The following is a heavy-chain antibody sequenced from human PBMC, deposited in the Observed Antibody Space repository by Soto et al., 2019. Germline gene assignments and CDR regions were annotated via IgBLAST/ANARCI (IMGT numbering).Heavy chain of an antibody. V-gene: IGHV4-59*01. Sequence: PSETLSLTCTVSGGSISSYYWSWIRQPPGKGLEWIGYIYYSGSTNYNPSLKSRVTISVDTSKNQFSLKLSSVTAADTAVYYCARIRTLNYDFWSGYPYHYYGMDVWDQGTTVTVSS. D-gene: IGHD3-3*01. CDR3: ARIRTLNYDFWSGYPYHYYGMDV. CDR2: IYYSGST. CDR1: GGSISSYY. J-gene: IGHJ6*02.